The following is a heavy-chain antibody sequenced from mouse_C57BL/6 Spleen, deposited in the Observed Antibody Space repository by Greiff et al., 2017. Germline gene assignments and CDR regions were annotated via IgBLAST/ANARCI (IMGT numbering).Heavy chain of an antibody. J-gene: IGHJ4*01. Sequence: QVQLKQPGAELVRPGSSVKLSCKASGYTFTSYWMHWVKQRPIQGLEWIGNIDPSDSETHYNQKFKDKATLTVDKSSSTAYMQLSSLTSEDSAVYYCARGSYDRDYAMDYWGQGTSVTVSS. CDR3: ARGSYDRDYAMDY. V-gene: IGHV1-52*01. CDR2: IDPSDSET. D-gene: IGHD2-12*01. CDR1: GYTFTSYW.